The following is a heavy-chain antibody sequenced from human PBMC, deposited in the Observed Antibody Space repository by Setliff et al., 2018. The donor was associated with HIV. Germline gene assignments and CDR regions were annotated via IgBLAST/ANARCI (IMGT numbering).Heavy chain of an antibody. V-gene: IGHV1-46*01. J-gene: IGHJ3*01. CDR3: ARGQASNDYGVSF. Sequence: ASVKVSCKASGYTFTSYYMQWVRQAPGQGLEWMGIINPGDRSTSYAQNFQGRVTVTRDTSTNTVYMELKRLTSEDTAVYYCARGQASNDYGVSFWGQGTMVTVSS. CDR2: INPGDRST. CDR1: GYTFTSYY. D-gene: IGHD4-17*01.